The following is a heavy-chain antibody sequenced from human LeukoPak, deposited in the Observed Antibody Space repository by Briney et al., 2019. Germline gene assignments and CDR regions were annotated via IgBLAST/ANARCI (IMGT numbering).Heavy chain of an antibody. Sequence: GGSLRLSCAASGFTFSRHGMHWVRQAPGKGLEWVASLYYDGSNKNYADSVKGRFTISRDNSKNTLYLQMNSLRPEDTAVYYCARGEDTAMGDYWGQGTLVTVSS. J-gene: IGHJ4*02. CDR1: GFTFSRHG. CDR2: LYYDGSNK. CDR3: ARGEDTAMGDY. V-gene: IGHV3-30*19. D-gene: IGHD5-18*01.